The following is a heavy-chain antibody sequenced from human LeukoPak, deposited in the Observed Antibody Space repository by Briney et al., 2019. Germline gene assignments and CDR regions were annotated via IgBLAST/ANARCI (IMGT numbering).Heavy chain of an antibody. J-gene: IGHJ4*02. Sequence: SETLSLTCAVYGGSFSGYYWSWIRQPPGEGLEWIGEINHSGSTNYNPSLKSRVTISVDTSKNQFSLKLSSVTAADTAVYYCARDVWFGAGRTFDYWGQGTLVTVSS. CDR1: GGSFSGYY. V-gene: IGHV4-34*01. CDR2: INHSGST. D-gene: IGHD3-10*01. CDR3: ARDVWFGAGRTFDY.